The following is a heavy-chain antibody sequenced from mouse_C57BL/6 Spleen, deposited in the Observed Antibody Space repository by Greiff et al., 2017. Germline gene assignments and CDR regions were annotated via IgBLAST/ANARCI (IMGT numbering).Heavy chain of an antibody. J-gene: IGHJ3*01. Sequence: EVQLQESGGGLVKPGGSLKLSCAASGFTFSSYAMSWVRQTPEKRLEWVAPISDGGSYTYYPDNVKGRFTISRDNAKNNLYLQMSHLKSEDTAMYYGARDEDGYYLAWFAYWGQGTLVTVSA. CDR2: ISDGGSYT. CDR1: GFTFSSYA. D-gene: IGHD2-3*01. CDR3: ARDEDGYYLAWFAY. V-gene: IGHV5-4*01.